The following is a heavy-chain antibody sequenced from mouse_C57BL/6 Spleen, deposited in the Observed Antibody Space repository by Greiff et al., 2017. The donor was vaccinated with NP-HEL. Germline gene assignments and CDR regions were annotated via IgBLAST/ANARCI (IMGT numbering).Heavy chain of an antibody. CDR1: GYAFSSSW. J-gene: IGHJ1*03. Sequence: QVQLQQSGPELVKPGASVKISCKASGYAFSSSWMNWVKQRPGKGLEWIGRIYPGDGDTNYNGKFKGKATLTADKSSSTAYMQLSSLTSEDSAVYFCARDYYGSSYWYFEVWGTGTTVTVAS. CDR2: IYPGDGDT. CDR3: ARDYYGSSYWYFEV. D-gene: IGHD1-1*01. V-gene: IGHV1-82*01.